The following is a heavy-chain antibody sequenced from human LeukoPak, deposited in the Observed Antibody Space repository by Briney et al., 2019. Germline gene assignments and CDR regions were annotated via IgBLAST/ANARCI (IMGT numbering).Heavy chain of an antibody. CDR3: ARDLAIFGVVNNVDY. Sequence: GGSLRPSCAASGFTVSSNYMSWVRQAPGKGLEWVSVIYSGGSTYYADSVKGRFTISRDNSKNTLYLQMNSLRAEDTAVYYCARDLAIFGVVNNVDYWGQGTLVTVSS. V-gene: IGHV3-53*01. CDR2: IYSGGST. J-gene: IGHJ4*02. CDR1: GFTVSSNY. D-gene: IGHD3-3*01.